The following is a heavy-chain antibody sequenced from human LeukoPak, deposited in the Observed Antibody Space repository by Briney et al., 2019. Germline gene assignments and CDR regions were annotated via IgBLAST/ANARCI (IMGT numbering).Heavy chain of an antibody. Sequence: GGSLRLSCAASGFTFRIYGMSWLRQAPGKGLEWVSAIRGSGAQTFYADCVQGRFTISRDNPKNTLYLEMNSLRAEDTAVYYCAKTLPYEVYCSGDCPYLFDHWGRGTMVTASS. CDR2: IRGSGAQT. D-gene: IGHD2-21*02. CDR3: AKTLPYEVYCSGDCPYLFDH. V-gene: IGHV3-23*01. J-gene: IGHJ4*02. CDR1: GFTFRIYG.